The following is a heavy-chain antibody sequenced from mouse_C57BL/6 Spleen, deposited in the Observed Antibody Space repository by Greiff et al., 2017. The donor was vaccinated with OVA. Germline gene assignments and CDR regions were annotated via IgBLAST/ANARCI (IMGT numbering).Heavy chain of an antibody. CDR3: TVPLYDGLIAMDY. J-gene: IGHJ4*01. D-gene: IGHD2-3*01. CDR2: IRLKSDNYAT. Sequence: EVKLVESGGGLVQPGGSMKLSCVASGFTFSNYWMNWVRQSPEKGLEWVAQIRLKSDNYATHYAESVKGRFTISRDDSKSSVYLQMNNLRAEDTGIYYCTVPLYDGLIAMDYWGQGTSVTVSS. V-gene: IGHV6-3*01. CDR1: GFTFSNYW.